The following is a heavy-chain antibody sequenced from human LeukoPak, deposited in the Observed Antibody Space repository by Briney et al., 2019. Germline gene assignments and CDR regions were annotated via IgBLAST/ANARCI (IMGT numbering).Heavy chain of an antibody. CDR3: AKRPSDYGDYVSYFDY. J-gene: IGHJ4*02. CDR2: ISDDGRRK. CDR1: GYSFIRYG. D-gene: IGHD4-17*01. Sequence: PGGSLRLSCAASGYSFIRYGMHWVRQAPGKGLEWVGVISDDGRRKDYADSVKGRFTISGDNSKDTLYLQMNSLRAEDTAVYYCAKRPSDYGDYVSYFDYWGQGTLVTVSS. V-gene: IGHV3-30*18.